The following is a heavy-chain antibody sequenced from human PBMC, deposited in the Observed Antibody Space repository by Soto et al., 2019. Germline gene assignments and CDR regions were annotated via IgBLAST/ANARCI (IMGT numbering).Heavy chain of an antibody. V-gene: IGHV4-31*03. CDR2: IYYSGST. Sequence: QVQLQESGPGLVKPSQTLSLTCTVSGGSISSGGYYWSWIRQHPGKGLEWIGYIYYSGSTYYNPSLKSRVTISVDTSKNQFSLKLSAVTAADTAVYYCARDASGYGSAMDVWGQGTTVTVSS. CDR3: ARDASGYGSAMDV. D-gene: IGHD3-10*01. J-gene: IGHJ6*02. CDR1: GGSISSGGYY.